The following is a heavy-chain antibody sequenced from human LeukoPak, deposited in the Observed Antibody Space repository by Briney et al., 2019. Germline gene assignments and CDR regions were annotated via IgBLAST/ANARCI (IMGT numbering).Heavy chain of an antibody. CDR3: AKRGYYYDSSGYYSRTYFDY. Sequence: GGSLRLSCAASGFTFNYYWMHWVRQAPGKGLEWVAVISYDGSNKYYADSVKGRFTISRGNSKNTLYLQMNSLRAEDTAVYYCAKRGYYYDSSGYYSRTYFDYWGQGTLVSVSS. CDR2: ISYDGSNK. J-gene: IGHJ4*02. V-gene: IGHV3-30*18. D-gene: IGHD3-22*01. CDR1: GFTFNYYW.